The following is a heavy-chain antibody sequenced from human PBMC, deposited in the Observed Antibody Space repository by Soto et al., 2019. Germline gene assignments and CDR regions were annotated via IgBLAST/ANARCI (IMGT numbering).Heavy chain of an antibody. Sequence: PGGSLRLSCAASGFTFSDSYMSWIRQAPGKGLEWISYITFSGNTVYYADSLKGRFTISRDNAKNSLYLQMNRLRAEDTAVYYCARVSWREKYGMDVRGKGTTVTVSS. CDR2: ITFSGNTV. J-gene: IGHJ6*04. CDR1: GFTFSDSY. CDR3: ARVSWREKYGMDV. V-gene: IGHV3-11*01.